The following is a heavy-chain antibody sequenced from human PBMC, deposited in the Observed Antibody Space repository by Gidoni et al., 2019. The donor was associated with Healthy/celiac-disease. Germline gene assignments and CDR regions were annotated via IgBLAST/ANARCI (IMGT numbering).Heavy chain of an antibody. CDR2: IYYSGST. CDR3: ARAPYDFWSGYGPYGMDV. CDR1: GGSISSYY. J-gene: IGHJ6*02. Sequence: PGLVKPSETLSLTCTVPGGSISSYYWSWIRQTPGKGLEWIGYIYYSGSTNYNPSLKGRVTISVDTSKNQFSLKLSSVTAADTAVYYCARAPYDFWSGYGPYGMDVWGQGTTVTVSS. V-gene: IGHV4-59*01. D-gene: IGHD3-3*01.